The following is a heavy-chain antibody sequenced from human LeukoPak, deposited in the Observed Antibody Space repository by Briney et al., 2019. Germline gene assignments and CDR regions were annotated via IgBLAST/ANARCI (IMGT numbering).Heavy chain of an antibody. CDR2: ISGSGGST. Sequence: GGSLRLSCAASGFTFSSYAMSWFRQAPGKGLEWVSAISGSGGSTYYADSVKGRFTISRDHSKNTLYLQMNSLRAEDTAVYYCAKAGDIVVVPAADTGFDVWGKGTTVTVSS. V-gene: IGHV3-23*01. J-gene: IGHJ6*04. CDR3: AKAGDIVVVPAADTGFDV. D-gene: IGHD2-2*01. CDR1: GFTFSSYA.